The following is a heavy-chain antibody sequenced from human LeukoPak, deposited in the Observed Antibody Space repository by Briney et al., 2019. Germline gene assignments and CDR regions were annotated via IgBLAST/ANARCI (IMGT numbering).Heavy chain of an antibody. Sequence: GGSLRLSCAASGFTFSSYSMNWVRQAPGQGLEWVSSISSSSSYIYYADSVKGRFTISRDNAKNSLYLQMNSLRAEDTAVYYCAREPRDYYDSSGYYYGPADDYWGQGTLVTVSS. V-gene: IGHV3-21*01. D-gene: IGHD3-22*01. CDR3: AREPRDYYDSSGYYYGPADDY. CDR2: ISSSSSYI. J-gene: IGHJ4*02. CDR1: GFTFSSYS.